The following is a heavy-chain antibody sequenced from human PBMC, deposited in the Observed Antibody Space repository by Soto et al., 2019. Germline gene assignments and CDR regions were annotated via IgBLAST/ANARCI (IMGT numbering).Heavy chain of an antibody. D-gene: IGHD3-22*01. CDR2: ISSRSSYI. Sequence: GGSLRLSCAASGFTFSSYSMNWVRQAPGKGLEWVSSISSRSSYIYYADSVKGRFTISRDNAKNSLYLQMNSLRAEDTAVYYCARGWAYYYDSSGYYYRPQTFDYWGQGTLVTVSS. CDR1: GFTFSSYS. J-gene: IGHJ4*02. CDR3: ARGWAYYYDSSGYYYRPQTFDY. V-gene: IGHV3-21*01.